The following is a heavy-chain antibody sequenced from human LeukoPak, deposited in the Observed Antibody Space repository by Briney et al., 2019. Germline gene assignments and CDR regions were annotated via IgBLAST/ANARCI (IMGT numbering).Heavy chain of an antibody. J-gene: IGHJ4*02. Sequence: GGSLRLSCAASGFTFSTYAMKWVRQAPGKGLEWVSAICGGGGATCCASSVKGRFTISRDDSKSTLFLQMNSLRAEDTAVYYCAKCASTSCYSPLDYWGQGTLVTVSS. CDR3: AKCASTSCYSPLDY. CDR1: GFTFSTYA. CDR2: ICGGGGAT. V-gene: IGHV3-23*01. D-gene: IGHD2-15*01.